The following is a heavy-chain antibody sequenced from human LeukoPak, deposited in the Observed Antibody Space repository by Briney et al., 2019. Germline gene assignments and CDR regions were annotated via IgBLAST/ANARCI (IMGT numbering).Heavy chain of an antibody. D-gene: IGHD3-3*01. CDR1: GFTFSSYA. V-gene: IGHV3-23*01. J-gene: IGHJ4*02. Sequence: QPGGSLRLSCAASGFTFSSYAMSWVRQAPGKGLEWVSGSGSGGSTYYADSVKGRFTIYRDNSKNKLYLQMNSLRDEDTAVYYCAKDFWSGYYPNYWGQGTLVTVSS. CDR3: AKDFWSGYYPNY. CDR2: SGSGGST.